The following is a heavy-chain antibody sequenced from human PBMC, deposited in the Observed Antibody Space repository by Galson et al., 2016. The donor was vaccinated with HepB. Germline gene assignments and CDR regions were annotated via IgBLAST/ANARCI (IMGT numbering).Heavy chain of an antibody. CDR3: VTHSRGWIWFFDF. V-gene: IGHV3-23*01. J-gene: IGHJ2*01. CDR1: GFIFSDYA. CDR2: VGGSGNRA. Sequence: SLRLSCAASGFIFSDYAMSWVRQAPGKGLEWVAGVGGSGNRAFYPDSDEGRFTISKDNSKNTMSLQLNSLTADDTAIYYCVTHSRGWIWFFDFWGRGTLVTVSS. D-gene: IGHD6-19*01.